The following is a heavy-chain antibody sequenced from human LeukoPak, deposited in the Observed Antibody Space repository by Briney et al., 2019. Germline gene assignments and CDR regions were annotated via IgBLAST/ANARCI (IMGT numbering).Heavy chain of an antibody. CDR3: ARDRRSMIVVDDDAFDI. J-gene: IGHJ3*02. D-gene: IGHD3-22*01. CDR2: IIPIFGTA. Sequence: SVKVSCKASGGTFSSYAISWVRQAPGQGLEWMGGIIPIFGTANYAQKFQGRVTITADKSTSAAYMELSSLRSEDTGVYYCARDRRSMIVVDDDAFDIWGQGTMVTVSS. V-gene: IGHV1-69*06. CDR1: GGTFSSYA.